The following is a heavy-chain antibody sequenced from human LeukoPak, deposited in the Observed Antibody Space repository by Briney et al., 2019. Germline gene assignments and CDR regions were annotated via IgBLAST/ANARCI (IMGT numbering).Heavy chain of an antibody. CDR1: GFTFSSYS. D-gene: IGHD2-2*02. V-gene: IGHV3-21*01. Sequence: PGGSLRLSCAASGFTFSSYSMNWVRQAPGKGLEWVSSISSSSSYIYYADSVKGRFTISRDNAKNSLYLQMNSLRAEDTAVYYCARDQVVVPAAIPDDAFDIWGQGTMVTVSS. CDR2: ISSSSSYI. J-gene: IGHJ3*02. CDR3: ARDQVVVPAAIPDDAFDI.